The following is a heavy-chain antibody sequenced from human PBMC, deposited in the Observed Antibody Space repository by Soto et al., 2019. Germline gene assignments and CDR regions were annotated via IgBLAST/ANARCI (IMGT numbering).Heavy chain of an antibody. Sequence: QVQLVGSGGGVVQPGRSLRLSCAASGFTFSSYAMHWVRQAPGKGLEWVAVISYDGSNKYYADSVKGRFTISRDNSKNTLYLQMNSLRAEDTAVYYCARDGVRGGYNGAYFDYWGQGTLVTVSS. D-gene: IGHD5-12*01. V-gene: IGHV3-30-3*01. J-gene: IGHJ4*02. CDR3: ARDGVRGGYNGAYFDY. CDR2: ISYDGSNK. CDR1: GFTFSSYA.